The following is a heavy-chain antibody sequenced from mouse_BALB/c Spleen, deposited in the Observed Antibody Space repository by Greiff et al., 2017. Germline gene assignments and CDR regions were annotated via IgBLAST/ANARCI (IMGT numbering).Heavy chain of an antibody. CDR2: ISYSGST. CDR1: GDSITSGY. Sequence: EVQLQQSGPSLVKPSQTLSLTCSVTGDSITSGYWNWIRKFPGNKLEYMGYISYSGSTYYNPSLKSRISITRDTSKNQYYLQLNSVTTEDTATYYCARAGGYRYDYYAMDYWGQGTSVTVSS. V-gene: IGHV3-8*02. D-gene: IGHD2-14*01. CDR3: ARAGGYRYDYYAMDY. J-gene: IGHJ4*01.